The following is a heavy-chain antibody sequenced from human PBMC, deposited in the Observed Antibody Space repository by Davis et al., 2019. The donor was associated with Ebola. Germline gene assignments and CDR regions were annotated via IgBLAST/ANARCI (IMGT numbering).Heavy chain of an antibody. CDR3: ASGVFGVTYYFDH. D-gene: IGHD3-3*01. CDR1: GGSISSYY. V-gene: IGHV4-59*01. CDR2: IHDSGNT. Sequence: SDTLSLTCNVSGGSISSYYWSWIRQAPGKGLEWIAYIHDSGNTKYNPSLRSRLIISVDRSKNQFSLKLNSVTAADTAMYYCASGVFGVTYYFDHWGQGALVTVSS. J-gene: IGHJ4*02.